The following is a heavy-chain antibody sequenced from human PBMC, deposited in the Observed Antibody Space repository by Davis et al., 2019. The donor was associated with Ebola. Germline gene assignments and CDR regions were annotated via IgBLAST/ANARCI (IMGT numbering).Heavy chain of an antibody. Sequence: FTFSRDNAKNSLYLQMNSLRAEDTAVYYCARGREDDLDYYGMDVWGQGTTVTVSS. V-gene: IGHV3-11*06. CDR3: ARGREDDLDYYGMDV. D-gene: IGHD1-1*01. J-gene: IGHJ6*02.